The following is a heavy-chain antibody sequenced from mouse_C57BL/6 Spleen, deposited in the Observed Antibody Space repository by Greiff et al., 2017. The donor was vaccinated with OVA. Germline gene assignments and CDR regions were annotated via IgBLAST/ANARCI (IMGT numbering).Heavy chain of an antibody. J-gene: IGHJ1*03. CDR2: IDPSDSET. CDR1: GYTFTSYW. Sequence: QVQLQQSGAELVRPGSSVKLSCKASGYTFTSYWMHWVKQRPIQGLEWIGNIDPSDSETHYNQKFKDKATLTVAKSSSTAYMQLSSLTSEDSAVYYCARGGITTDPENSYWYFDVWGTGTTVTVSS. CDR3: ARGGITTDPENSYWYFDV. D-gene: IGHD1-1*01. V-gene: IGHV1-52*01.